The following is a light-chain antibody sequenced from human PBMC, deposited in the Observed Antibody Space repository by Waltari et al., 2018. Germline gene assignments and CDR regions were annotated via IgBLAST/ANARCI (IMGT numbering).Light chain of an antibody. CDR1: GVSRA. Sequence: GVSRALAWYKQKPAQASRPLIYGPSTRATGIPDRFSGSGPGTDISLTISRLEPDDFAVYYRQHYLTLPVTFVHGTTVEIK. J-gene: IGKJ1*01. CDR3: QHYLTLPVT. V-gene: IGKV3D-11*01. CDR2: GPS.